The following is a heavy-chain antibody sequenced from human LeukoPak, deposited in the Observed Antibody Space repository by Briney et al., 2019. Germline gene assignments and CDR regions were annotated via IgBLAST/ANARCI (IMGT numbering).Heavy chain of an antibody. J-gene: IGHJ5*02. D-gene: IGHD2-8*01. V-gene: IGHV3-48*03. CDR3: ASAGVGFSLDP. Sequence: GGSLRLSCTASGFTFSSSEMNWVRQTPGKGLECVSSISSSGTTIYYADSVKGRFTISRDNAKHSLYLQMNSLRAEDTALYCASAGVGFSLDPWGQGTLVTVSS. CDR2: ISSSGTTI. CDR1: GFTFSSSE.